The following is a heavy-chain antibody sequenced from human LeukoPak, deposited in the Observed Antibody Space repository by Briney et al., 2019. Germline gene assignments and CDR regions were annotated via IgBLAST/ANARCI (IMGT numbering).Heavy chain of an antibody. CDR2: ISGGGGST. CDR1: GFTFSSYA. CDR3: ARSPTAINGYFDP. V-gene: IGHV3-23*01. D-gene: IGHD2-2*01. Sequence: GGSLRLSCAASGFTFSSYAMTWVRQAPGKGLEWASVISGGGGSTYYADSVKGRFTISRDNSKNTLYLQMNSLRADDTAVYYCARSPTAINGYFDPWGQGTLVTVSS. J-gene: IGHJ5*02.